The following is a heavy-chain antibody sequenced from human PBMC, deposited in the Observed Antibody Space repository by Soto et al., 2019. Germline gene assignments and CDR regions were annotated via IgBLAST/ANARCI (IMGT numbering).Heavy chain of an antibody. D-gene: IGHD2-15*01. CDR2: ISGGGDGT. Sequence: EVQLLESGGGLVQPVGSLRLSCAASGFTFGNYAMIWVRQAPGKGLEWVSTISGGGDGTYYADSVRGRFTISRENSRNTVYLQMNSRRAEDTAVYYCAKKGLGSLATYCSTGDCHYAFDIWGQGTMVTVSS. V-gene: IGHV3-23*01. CDR3: AKKGLGSLATYCSTGDCHYAFDI. CDR1: GFTFGNYA. J-gene: IGHJ3*02.